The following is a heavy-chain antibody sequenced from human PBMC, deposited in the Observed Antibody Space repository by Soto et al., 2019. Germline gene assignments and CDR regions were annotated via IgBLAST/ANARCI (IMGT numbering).Heavy chain of an antibody. CDR2: IYPGDSDT. D-gene: IGHD2-2*01. CDR3: ARHQLYYYYYYYMDV. V-gene: IGHV5-51*01. CDR1: GYSFTSYW. Sequence: PGESLKISCKGSGYSFTSYWIGWVRQMPGKGLEWMGIIYPGDSDTRYSPSFQGQVTISADKSISTAYLQWSSLKASDTAMYYCARHQLYYYYYYYMDVWGKGTTVTVSS. J-gene: IGHJ6*03.